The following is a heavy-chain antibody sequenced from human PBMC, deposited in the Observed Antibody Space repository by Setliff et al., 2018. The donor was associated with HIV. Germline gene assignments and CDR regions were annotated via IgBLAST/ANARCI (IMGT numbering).Heavy chain of an antibody. CDR3: ATDDYNGDSFDN. D-gene: IGHD4-4*01. Sequence: GASVKVSCKASGYTFTDYYRHWMRQAPGRGLEWMGWIYPKSGDTNSEQKFQGRVTLTRDTSISTAYMEVSNLRSDDTAVYYCATDDYNGDSFDNWGRGTLVTVSS. J-gene: IGHJ4*02. V-gene: IGHV1-2*02. CDR2: IYPKSGDT. CDR1: GYTFTDYY.